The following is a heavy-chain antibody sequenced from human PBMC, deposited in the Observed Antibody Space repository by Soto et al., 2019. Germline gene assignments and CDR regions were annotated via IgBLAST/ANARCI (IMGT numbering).Heavy chain of an antibody. J-gene: IGHJ5*02. CDR2: IYDIKST. V-gene: IGHV4-59*08. Sequence: PSATLSLPPTVSRGSTSNYFWSWFRQPPGKGLEWIGYIYDIKSTNYNPSLKSRVTISVDTSKNQFSLKLSSVTVADTAVYYCAGQPYNSRFDPWGQGTLVTVS. CDR3: AGQPYNSRFDP. D-gene: IGHD1-20*01. CDR1: RGSTSNYF.